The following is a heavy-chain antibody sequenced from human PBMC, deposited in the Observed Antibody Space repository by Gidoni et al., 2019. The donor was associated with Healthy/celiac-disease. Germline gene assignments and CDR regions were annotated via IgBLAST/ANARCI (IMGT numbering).Heavy chain of an antibody. V-gene: IGHV4-39*02. CDR3: AREDIVVVPAAIPIYYYYGMDV. J-gene: IGHJ6*02. CDR1: GGSISSSSYY. Sequence: QLQLQESGPGLVKPSETLSLTCTVSGGSISSSSYYWGWIRQPPGKGLEWIGSIYYSGSTYYNPSLKSRVTISVDTSKNQFSLKLSSVTAADTAVYYCAREDIVVVPAAIPIYYYYGMDVWGQGTTVTVSS. CDR2: IYYSGST. D-gene: IGHD2-2*01.